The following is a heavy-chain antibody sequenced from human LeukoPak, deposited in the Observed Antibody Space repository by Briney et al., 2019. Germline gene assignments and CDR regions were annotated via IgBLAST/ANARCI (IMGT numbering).Heavy chain of an antibody. Sequence: PSETLSLTCTVSGVSVSNNKYYWAWIRQPPGKGLEWVGSVYYSGSTYYTPSLKSRVTLSLDTSKNQFSLNLSSMTAADTAGYYRVRGRRQWLEPPSDYYYYMDVWGKGTTVTVSS. CDR3: VRGRRQWLEPPSDYYYYMDV. J-gene: IGHJ6*03. D-gene: IGHD6-19*01. CDR1: GVSVSNNKYY. V-gene: IGHV4-39*07. CDR2: VYYSGST.